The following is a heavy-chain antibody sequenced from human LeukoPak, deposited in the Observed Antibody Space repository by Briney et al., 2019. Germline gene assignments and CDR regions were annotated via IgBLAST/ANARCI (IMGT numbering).Heavy chain of an antibody. D-gene: IGHD6-13*01. J-gene: IGHJ4*02. CDR2: ISSSGSTI. CDR3: ASYHSSPLLHY. CDR1: GFTFSDYY. Sequence: GGSLRLSCAASGFTFSDYYMSWIRQAPGKGLEWVSYISSSGSTIYCADSVKGRFTISRDNAKNSLYLQMNSLRAEDTAVYYCASYHSSPLLHYWGQGTLVTVSS. V-gene: IGHV3-11*01.